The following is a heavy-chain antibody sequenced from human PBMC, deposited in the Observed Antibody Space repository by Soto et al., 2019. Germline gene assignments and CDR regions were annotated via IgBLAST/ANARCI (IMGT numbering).Heavy chain of an antibody. Sequence: ESGGGVVQPGRSLRLSCAASGFTFSSYAMHWVRQAPGKGLEWVAVISYDGSNKYYADSVKGRFTTSRDNSKNTLYLQMNSLRAEDTAVYYCARPNRHYYYYGMDVWGQGTTVTVSS. V-gene: IGHV3-30-3*01. D-gene: IGHD7-27*01. CDR1: GFTFSSYA. J-gene: IGHJ6*02. CDR2: ISYDGSNK. CDR3: ARPNRHYYYYGMDV.